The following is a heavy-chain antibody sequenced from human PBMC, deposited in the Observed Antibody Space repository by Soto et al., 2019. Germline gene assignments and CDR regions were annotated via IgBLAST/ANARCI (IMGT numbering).Heavy chain of an antibody. J-gene: IGHJ6*03. CDR3: ARGVTAIFGVVTNMGRDYYYYMDV. Sequence: SETLSLTCTVSGGSISSYYWSWIRQPPGKGLEWIGYIYYSGSTNYNPSLKSRVTISVDTSKNQFSLKLSSVTAADTAVYYCARGVTAIFGVVTNMGRDYYYYMDVWGKGTTVTVSS. D-gene: IGHD3-3*01. CDR1: GGSISSYY. CDR2: IYYSGST. V-gene: IGHV4-59*01.